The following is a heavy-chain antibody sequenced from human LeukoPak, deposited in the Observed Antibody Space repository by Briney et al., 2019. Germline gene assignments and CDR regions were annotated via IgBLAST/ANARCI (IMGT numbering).Heavy chain of an antibody. CDR1: GFTFSSYS. J-gene: IGHJ4*02. D-gene: IGHD5-18*01. Sequence: PGGSLRLSCAASGFTFSSYSMNWVRQAPGKGLEWVSYISSSSSTIYYADSVKGRFTISRDNAKNSLYLQMNSLRAEDTAVYYCASGYSYGYYYFDYWGQGTLVTVSS. CDR3: ASGYSYGYYYFDY. CDR2: ISSSSSTI. V-gene: IGHV3-48*04.